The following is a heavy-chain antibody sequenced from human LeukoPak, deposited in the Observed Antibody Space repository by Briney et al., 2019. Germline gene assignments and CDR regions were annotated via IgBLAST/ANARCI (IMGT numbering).Heavy chain of an antibody. V-gene: IGHV1-8*01. CDR2: MNPNSGNT. D-gene: IGHD2-15*01. J-gene: IGHJ4*02. Sequence: ASVKVSCKASGYTFTSYDINWVRQATGQGLEWMGWMNPNSGNTGYAQKFQGRVTMTRNTSISTAYMELSSLRAEDTALYYCAKGREYCSGGSCPAGVDYWGQGTLVTVSS. CDR3: AKGREYCSGGSCPAGVDY. CDR1: GYTFTSYD.